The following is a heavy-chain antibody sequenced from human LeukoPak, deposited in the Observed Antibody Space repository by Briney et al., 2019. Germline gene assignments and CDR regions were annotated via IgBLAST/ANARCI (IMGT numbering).Heavy chain of an antibody. D-gene: IGHD1-26*01. Sequence: SETLSLTRTFSGGSLRSYYWSWLRQPAAKGLEWIGRIYTSGSTNYNPSLKSRVTMSVDTSKNQFSLKLSSVTAADTAVYYCARVSGSPLWGQGTMVTVSS. CDR1: GGSLRSYY. J-gene: IGHJ3*01. V-gene: IGHV4-4*07. CDR3: ARVSGSPL. CDR2: IYTSGST.